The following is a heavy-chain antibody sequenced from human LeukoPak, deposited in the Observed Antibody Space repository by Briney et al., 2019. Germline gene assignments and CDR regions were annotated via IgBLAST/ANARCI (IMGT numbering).Heavy chain of an antibody. J-gene: IGHJ5*02. CDR1: GFIFSSFT. CDR3: VRDPLGVFPPGSGFQPWFDP. CDR2: ISYDGSNK. D-gene: IGHD1-1*01. Sequence: GGSLRLSCAASGFIFSSFTMHWVRQAPGKGLEWVAVISYDGSNKYYADSVKGRFTISRDNSQSALYLHMNSLRAEDTAVYYCVRDPLGVFPPGSGFQPWFDPWGQGTLVTVSS. V-gene: IGHV3-30-3*01.